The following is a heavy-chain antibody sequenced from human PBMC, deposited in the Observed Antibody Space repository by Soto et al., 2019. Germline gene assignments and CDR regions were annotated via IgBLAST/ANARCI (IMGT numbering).Heavy chain of an antibody. J-gene: IGHJ6*02. CDR1: GGSISSSSYY. Sequence: QLQLQESGPGLVKPSETLSLTCTVSGGSISSSSYYWGWIRQPPGKGLEWIGSIYYSGSTYYNPSLKSRVTISVDTSKNQFSLKLSSVTAADTAVYYSANSGIAVAEDYYYGMDVWGQGTTVTVSS. D-gene: IGHD6-19*01. CDR2: IYYSGST. V-gene: IGHV4-39*01. CDR3: ANSGIAVAEDYYYGMDV.